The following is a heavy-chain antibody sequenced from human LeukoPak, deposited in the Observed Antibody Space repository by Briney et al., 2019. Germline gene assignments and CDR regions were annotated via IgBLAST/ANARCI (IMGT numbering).Heavy chain of an antibody. D-gene: IGHD3-22*01. Sequence: PGGSLRLSCAPCTPTFNIDLTSWVRQAPGKGLEWVSSISSSDGDTYYANSVKGRFTISRDNAKDSLYLQMSSLRADDTAVYYCVKDFEELGYYLADFDYWGQGTLVTVSS. CDR3: VKDFEELGYYLADFDY. V-gene: IGHV3-21*01. J-gene: IGHJ4*02. CDR2: ISSSDGDT. CDR1: TPTFNIDL.